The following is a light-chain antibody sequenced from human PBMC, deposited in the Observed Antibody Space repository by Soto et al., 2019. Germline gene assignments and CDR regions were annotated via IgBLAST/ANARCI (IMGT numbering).Light chain of an antibody. CDR3: CSYAGTSTYV. J-gene: IGLJ1*01. Sequence: QSALTQPPSVSGSPGQSVTISCTGTLSDVGAYDYVSWYLQHPGTAPELLISDVSRRHSGVPDRFSGSKSGNTASLTISGLQVDDEGDYYCCSYAGTSTYVFGTGTKVTVL. V-gene: IGLV2-11*01. CDR1: LSDVGAYDY. CDR2: DVS.